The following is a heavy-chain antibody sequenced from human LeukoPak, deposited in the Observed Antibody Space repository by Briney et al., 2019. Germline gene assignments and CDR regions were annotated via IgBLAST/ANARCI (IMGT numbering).Heavy chain of an antibody. J-gene: IGHJ4*02. V-gene: IGHV3-74*03. CDR2: IRPEGTTT. D-gene: IGHD3-9*01. Sequence: GGSLRLSCAASGFTFSTYWMHWVRHAPGKGLVWVARIRPEGTTTAYADSVKGRFTISRDNAKNTLFLQMNSLSAEDTAVYYCARDLDWILFDYWGQGTLVTVSS. CDR1: GFTFSTYW. CDR3: ARDLDWILFDY.